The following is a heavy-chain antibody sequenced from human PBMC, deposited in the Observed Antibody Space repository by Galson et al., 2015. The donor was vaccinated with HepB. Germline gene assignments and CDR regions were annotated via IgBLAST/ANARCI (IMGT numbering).Heavy chain of an antibody. CDR2: INPSDGFT. CDR3: ARVWESSIIAAFDY. Sequence: SVKVSCKASGYTLTSYSLHWVRQAPGQGLEWMGIINPSDGFTNYAQKFQGRVTMTRDTSTSTVYMELSSLRSEDTAVYYCARVWESSIIAAFDYWGQGILVTVSS. J-gene: IGHJ4*02. V-gene: IGHV1-46*01. CDR1: GYTLTSYS. D-gene: IGHD1-26*01.